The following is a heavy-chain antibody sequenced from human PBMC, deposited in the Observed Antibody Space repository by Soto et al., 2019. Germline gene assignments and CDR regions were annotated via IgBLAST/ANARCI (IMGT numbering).Heavy chain of an antibody. CDR2: IYYSGST. V-gene: IGHV4-31*03. D-gene: IGHD4-4*01. CDR3: ARAGDYSNYRLYYFDY. CDR1: GFTISSGGYY. Sequence: SETLSLTCPFSGFTISSGGYYWSWIRQHPGKGLEWIGYIYYSGSTYYNPSLKSRVTISVDTSKNQFSLKLSSVTAADTAVYYCARAGDYSNYRLYYFDYWGQGTLVTVSS. J-gene: IGHJ4*02.